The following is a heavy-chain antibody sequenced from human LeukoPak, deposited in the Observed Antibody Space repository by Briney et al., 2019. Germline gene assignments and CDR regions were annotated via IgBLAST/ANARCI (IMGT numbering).Heavy chain of an antibody. CDR3: ARSLPAGGYYFDY. V-gene: IGHV1-46*01. CDR2: INPNGGTT. D-gene: IGHD2-2*01. CDR1: EYTFTNYY. Sequence: RASVKVSCKASEYTFTNYYIHWVRQAPGQGLEWMGIINPNGGTTTYAQKFQGRVTMTRDTSTSTVYVELSSLRSEDTAVFYCARSLPAGGYYFDYWGQGTLVTVSS. J-gene: IGHJ4*02.